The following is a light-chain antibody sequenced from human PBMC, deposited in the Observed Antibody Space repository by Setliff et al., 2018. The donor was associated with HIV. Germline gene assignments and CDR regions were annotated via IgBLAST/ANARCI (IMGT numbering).Light chain of an antibody. CDR2: EGS. V-gene: IGLV2-14*02. Sequence: QSVLTQPASVSGSPGQSITISCTGTSSDVGSYNLVSWYQQHPGKAPKLMIYEGSKRPSGVSNRFSGSKSGNTASLTISGLQAEDEADYYCTSYTSSDIYVFATGTKVTVL. J-gene: IGLJ1*01. CDR3: TSYTSSDIYV. CDR1: SSDVGSYNL.